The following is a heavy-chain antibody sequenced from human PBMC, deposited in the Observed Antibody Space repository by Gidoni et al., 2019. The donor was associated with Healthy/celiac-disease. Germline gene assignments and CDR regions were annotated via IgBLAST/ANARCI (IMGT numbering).Heavy chain of an antibody. J-gene: IGHJ4*02. D-gene: IGHD6-13*01. Sequence: EVQLLESGGGLVQPGGSLGLSCAASGFTFSCYAMSWVRQAPGKGLEWVSAISGSGGSTDYADSVKGRFTISRDNSKNTLYLQMNSLRAEDTAVYYCAKESEQQLTRKEDDYWGQGTLVTVSS. V-gene: IGHV3-23*01. CDR3: AKESEQQLTRKEDDY. CDR1: GFTFSCYA. CDR2: ISGSGGST.